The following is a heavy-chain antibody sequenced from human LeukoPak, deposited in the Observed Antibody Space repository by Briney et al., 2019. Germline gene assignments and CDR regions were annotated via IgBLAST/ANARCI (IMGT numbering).Heavy chain of an antibody. J-gene: IGHJ4*02. Sequence: RASVKVSCKASGGTFSSYAISWVRQAPGQGLEWMGGIIPIFGTANYAQKFQGRVTITADKSTSTAYMELSSLRSEDTAVYYCARVDTAMVIDYWGQGTLVTVSS. CDR3: ARVDTAMVIDY. D-gene: IGHD5-18*01. V-gene: IGHV1-69*06. CDR2: IIPIFGTA. CDR1: GGTFSSYA.